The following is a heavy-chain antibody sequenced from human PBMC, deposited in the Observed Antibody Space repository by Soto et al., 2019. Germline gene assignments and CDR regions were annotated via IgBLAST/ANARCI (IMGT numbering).Heavy chain of an antibody. D-gene: IGHD1-1*01. CDR2: ISGSGGST. CDR1: GFIFRNFA. V-gene: IGHV3-23*01. CDR3: ATGGQLPDAFDV. Sequence: PGGSLRLSCVASGFIFRNFAMGWVRQAPGKGLEWVSVISGSGGSTYYADSVKGRFTISRDNSKNTLYLQMNSLRAEDTAVYYCATGGQLPDAFDVWGQGTMVTVSS. J-gene: IGHJ3*01.